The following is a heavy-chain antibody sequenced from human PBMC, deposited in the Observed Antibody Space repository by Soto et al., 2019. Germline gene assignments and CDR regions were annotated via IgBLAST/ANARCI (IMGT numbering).Heavy chain of an antibody. J-gene: IGHJ3*02. V-gene: IGHV3-11*01. D-gene: IGHD5-12*01. Sequence: PGGSLRLSCAASGFTFSDYYMSWTRQAPGKGLEWVSYISSSGSTIYYADSVKGRFTISRDNAKNSLYLQMNSLRAEDTAVYYCARLGGWLQLDAFDIWGQGTMVTVSS. CDR2: ISSSGSTI. CDR3: ARLGGWLQLDAFDI. CDR1: GFTFSDYY.